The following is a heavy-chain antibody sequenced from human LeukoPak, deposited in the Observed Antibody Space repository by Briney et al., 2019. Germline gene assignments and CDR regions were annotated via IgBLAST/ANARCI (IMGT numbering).Heavy chain of an antibody. D-gene: IGHD3-9*01. CDR3: AGYDMSGPFDY. Sequence: SETLSLTCTVSGGSISSYYWSWLRQPPGKGLEWIGYIYYSGSTNYNPSLKSRVTISVDTSKNQFSLKLSSVTAADTAVYYCAGYDMSGPFDYWGQGTLVTVSS. CDR2: IYYSGST. CDR1: GGSISSYY. J-gene: IGHJ4*02. V-gene: IGHV4-59*12.